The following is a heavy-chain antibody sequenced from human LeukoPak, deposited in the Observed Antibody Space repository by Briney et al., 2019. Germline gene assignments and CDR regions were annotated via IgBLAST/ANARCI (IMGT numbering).Heavy chain of an antibody. J-gene: IGHJ4*02. D-gene: IGHD5-12*01. CDR1: GFTFSSYS. CDR3: ARDSGYAQGHDY. Sequence: GGSLRLSCAASGFTFSSYSMNWVRQAPGKGLEWVSYISSSSTIYYADSVKGRFTISRDNAKNSLYLQMNSLRDEDTAVYYCARDSGYAQGHDYWGQGTLVTVSS. V-gene: IGHV3-48*02. CDR2: ISSSSTI.